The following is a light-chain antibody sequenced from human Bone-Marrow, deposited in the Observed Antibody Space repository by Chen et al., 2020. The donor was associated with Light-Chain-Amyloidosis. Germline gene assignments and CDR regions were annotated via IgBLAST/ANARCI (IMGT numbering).Light chain of an antibody. CDR3: QSADSSGTYEVI. CDR2: RDT. V-gene: IGLV3-25*03. CDR1: DLPTKY. J-gene: IGLJ2*01. Sequence: SYELTQPPSASVSPGQTARITCSGDDLPTKYAYWYQQKPGQAPVLVIHRDTARPSGISERFSGSSSGTTAALTISRVRAEDEADYHCQSADSSGTYEVIFGGGTKLTVL.